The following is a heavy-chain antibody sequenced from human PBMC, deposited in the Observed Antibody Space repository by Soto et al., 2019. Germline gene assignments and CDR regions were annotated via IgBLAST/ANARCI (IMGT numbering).Heavy chain of an antibody. Sequence: GGSLRLSCAASGFTFSSYGMHWVRQAPGKGLEWVAVISYDGSNKYYADSVKGRFTISRDNSKNTLYLQMNSLRAEDTAVYYCAKDRVTTDDYWGQGTLVTVSS. V-gene: IGHV3-30*18. CDR2: ISYDGSNK. CDR3: AKDRVTTDDY. D-gene: IGHD4-17*01. J-gene: IGHJ4*02. CDR1: GFTFSSYG.